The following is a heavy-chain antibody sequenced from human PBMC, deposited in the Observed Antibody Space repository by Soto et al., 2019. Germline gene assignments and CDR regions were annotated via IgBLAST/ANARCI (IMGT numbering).Heavy chain of an antibody. CDR2: INHSGTI. CDR1: GGSFSGYY. V-gene: IGHV4-34*01. J-gene: IGHJ6*02. Sequence: QVQLQPWGAGLLKPSETLSLTCAVYGGSFSGYYWTWIRQPPGKGLEWIGEINHSGTINFNPSLKSRLTISLDTSKKHFSLKLSSVTDADTAAYYCARADRTLVTSYSLDVWGQGTTVTVSS. D-gene: IGHD2-21*02. CDR3: ARADRTLVTSYSLDV.